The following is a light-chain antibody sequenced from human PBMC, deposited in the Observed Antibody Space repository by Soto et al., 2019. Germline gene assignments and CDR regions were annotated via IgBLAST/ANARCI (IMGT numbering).Light chain of an antibody. V-gene: IGKV1-33*01. Sequence: IQMTQSPSSLSASVGDRVSVTCQANQDITNSLNWYQQIPGKAPKLLIYGASNLVTGVPSRFSGRGSGTAFTFTISSLQPEDIATYYCQHYHNLPLTFGCGTKVEIK. CDR1: QDITNS. CDR2: GAS. CDR3: QHYHNLPLT. J-gene: IGKJ4*01.